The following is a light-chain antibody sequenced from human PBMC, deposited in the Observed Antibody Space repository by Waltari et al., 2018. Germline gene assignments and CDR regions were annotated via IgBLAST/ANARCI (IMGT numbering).Light chain of an antibody. CDR2: VNSDGSH. J-gene: IGLJ2*01. Sequence: QLVLTQSPSASASLGASVKLTCTLSSGYSGFAITWHQQQPEKGPRYWMKVNSDGSHTRGDGIPDRFSASTSGAERHLTISSLQSEDEADYYCQTWGNGFRIFGGGTKLTV. V-gene: IGLV4-69*01. CDR1: SGYSGFA. CDR3: QTWGNGFRI.